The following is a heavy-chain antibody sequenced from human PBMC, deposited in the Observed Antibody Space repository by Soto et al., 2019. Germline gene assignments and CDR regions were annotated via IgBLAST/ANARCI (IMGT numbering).Heavy chain of an antibody. CDR3: ARDHGGGTWFGGIYYYFGVDV. CDR1: GFTLSSYN. Sequence: EVQLVESGGGLVQPGGSLRLSCAASGFTLSSYNMNWVRQAPGKGLEWVSYISGSSDTIYYADSVKGRFTISRDKAKNSLYLQMDSLRDEDTAVYYCARDHGGGTWFGGIYYYFGVDVWGQGTTVTVSS. V-gene: IGHV3-48*02. J-gene: IGHJ6*02. CDR2: ISGSSDTI. D-gene: IGHD3-10*01.